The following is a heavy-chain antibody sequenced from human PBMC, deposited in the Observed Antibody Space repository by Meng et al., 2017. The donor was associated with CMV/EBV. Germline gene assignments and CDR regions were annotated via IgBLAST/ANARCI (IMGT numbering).Heavy chain of an antibody. CDR2: IYYSGST. J-gene: IGHJ4*02. Sequence: SETLSLTCTVSGGSVSSGDYYWSWIRQPPGKGLKWIWYIYYSGSTYYHPSLKSRVTISVDTSKNQFSLQLSSVTAADTAVYYWARGGDFWSGYYIDYWGQGTLVTVSS. D-gene: IGHD3-3*01. CDR3: ARGGDFWSGYYIDY. V-gene: IGHV4-30-4*08. CDR1: GGSVSSGDYY.